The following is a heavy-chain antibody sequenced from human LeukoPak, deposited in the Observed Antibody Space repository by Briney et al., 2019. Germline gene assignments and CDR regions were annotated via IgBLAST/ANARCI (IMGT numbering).Heavy chain of an antibody. CDR1: GFTFDDYA. D-gene: IGHD3-9*01. CDR3: AKDIVYDILTGTLDI. J-gene: IGHJ3*02. CDR2: ISWNSGSI. V-gene: IGHV3-9*01. Sequence: GGSLRLSCAASGFTFDDYAMPWVRQAPGKGLEWVSGISWNSGSIGYADSVKGRFTISRDNAKNSLYLQMNSLRAEDTALYYCAKDIVYDILTGTLDIWGQGTMVTVSS.